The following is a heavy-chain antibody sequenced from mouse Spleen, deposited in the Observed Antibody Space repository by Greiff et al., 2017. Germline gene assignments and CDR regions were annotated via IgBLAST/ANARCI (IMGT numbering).Heavy chain of an antibody. Sequence: EVKLMESGGGLVKPGGSLKLSCAASGFTFSSDPMSWVRQTPAKRLEWVATISSGGGKTYYPDSVKGRFIISRDNARNTLYLQMSSLRSEDTAMYYCARRDGHFDFWGQGTTLTVSS. D-gene: IGHD2-3*01. V-gene: IGHV5-9*04. J-gene: IGHJ2*01. CDR1: GFTFSSDP. CDR3: ARRDGHFDF. CDR2: ISSGGGKT.